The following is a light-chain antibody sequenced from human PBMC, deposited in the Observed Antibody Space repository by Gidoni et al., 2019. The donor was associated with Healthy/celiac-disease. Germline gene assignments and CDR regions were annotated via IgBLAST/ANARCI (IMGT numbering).Light chain of an antibody. V-gene: IGKV3-11*01. CDR1: QCVSSY. CDR2: DAS. Sequence: EIVLTQSPATLSLSPGERATLSCRASQCVSSYLAWYQQKPGQAPRPLIYDASNRATGIPARLSGSGSGTDLTRTISSLEPEDFEVYYCQQRSNWPLYTFGQGTKLEIK. J-gene: IGKJ2*01. CDR3: QQRSNWPLYT.